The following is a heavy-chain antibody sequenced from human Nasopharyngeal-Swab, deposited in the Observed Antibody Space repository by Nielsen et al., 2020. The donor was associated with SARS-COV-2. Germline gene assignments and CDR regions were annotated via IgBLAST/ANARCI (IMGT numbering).Heavy chain of an antibody. J-gene: IGHJ4*02. CDR1: GGSISSGDYY. CDR3: ARGTPFDY. Sequence: SETLSLTCTVSGGSISSGDYYWSWIRQLPGKGLDWIGYISRLGGTSYNPSLKSRVTISLDASNNQFSLRLSSVTAADTARFYCARGTPFDYWGQGILVTVSS. D-gene: IGHD1-1*01. CDR2: ISRLGGT. V-gene: IGHV4-31*03.